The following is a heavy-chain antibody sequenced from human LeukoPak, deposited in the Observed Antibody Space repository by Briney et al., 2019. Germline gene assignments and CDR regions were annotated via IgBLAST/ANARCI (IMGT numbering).Heavy chain of an antibody. CDR3: AGLIRSSSPFDI. CDR2: IYYSGST. J-gene: IGHJ3*02. CDR1: GGSISSYY. D-gene: IGHD6-6*01. Sequence: SETLSLTCTVSGGSISSYYWSWIRQPPGKGLEWIGYIYYSGSTNYNPSLKSRVTISVDASKNQFSLRLSSVTAADTAVYYCAGLIRSSSPFDIWGQGTMVTVSS. V-gene: IGHV4-59*01.